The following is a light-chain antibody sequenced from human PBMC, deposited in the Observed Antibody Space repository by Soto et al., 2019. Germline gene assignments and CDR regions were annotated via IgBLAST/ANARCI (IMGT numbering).Light chain of an antibody. Sequence: IAFTQSQGTLSLSPGSRATLSCSASQSVGSRYLVLYQQKPGQAPSLLIYGVSIRATGTADRFSGSGSGTDFSLTISRLETEDCAVYYCQQYGSSPLTFGRGTKVDIK. CDR3: QQYGSSPLT. V-gene: IGKV3-20*01. CDR2: GVS. J-gene: IGKJ4*01. CDR1: QSVGSRY.